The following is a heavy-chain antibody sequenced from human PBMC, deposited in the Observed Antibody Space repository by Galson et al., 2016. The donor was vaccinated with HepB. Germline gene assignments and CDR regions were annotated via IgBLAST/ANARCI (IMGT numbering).Heavy chain of an antibody. CDR1: GFIFSGSV. V-gene: IGHV3-73*01. CDR3: SSRDFTHYGVDY. Sequence: SLRLSCAGSGFIFSGSVMHWVRQASGKGLEWVGRIRSKTHSSATANATSVEGRFTISRDDSKNTTYLLMNSLKTEDTAVYYCSSRDFTHYGVDYWGLGTLVIVSS. CDR2: IRSKTHSSAT. D-gene: IGHD3-16*01. J-gene: IGHJ4*02.